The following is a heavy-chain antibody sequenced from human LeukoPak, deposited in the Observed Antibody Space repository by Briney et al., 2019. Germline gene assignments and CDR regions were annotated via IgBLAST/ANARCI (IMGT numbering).Heavy chain of an antibody. J-gene: IGHJ6*02. CDR1: GYTFTSYG. Sequence: ASVKVSCKASGYTFTSYGISWVRQAPGQGLEWMGWISAYNGNTNYAQKLQGRVTMTTDTSTSTAYMELRSLRSDDTAVYYCARDRATYYDILTAEGYYYGVDVWGQGTTVTVSS. D-gene: IGHD3-9*01. CDR3: ARDRATYYDILTAEGYYYGVDV. V-gene: IGHV1-18*01. CDR2: ISAYNGNT.